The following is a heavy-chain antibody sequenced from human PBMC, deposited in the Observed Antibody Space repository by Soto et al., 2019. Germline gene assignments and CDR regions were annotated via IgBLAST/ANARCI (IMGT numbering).Heavy chain of an antibody. Sequence: ASVKVSCKASGYTFTSYYMHWVRQAPGQGLEWMGIINPSGGSTSYAQKFQGRVTMTRDTSTSTVYMELSSLRCEDTAVYYGERGEKITMVDDWGQGTLVTVSS. CDR1: GYTFTSYY. D-gene: IGHD3-10*01. CDR2: INPSGGST. J-gene: IGHJ4*02. V-gene: IGHV1-46*01. CDR3: ERGEKITMVDD.